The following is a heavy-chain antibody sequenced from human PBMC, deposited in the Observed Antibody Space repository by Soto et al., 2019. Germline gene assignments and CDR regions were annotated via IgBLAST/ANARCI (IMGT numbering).Heavy chain of an antibody. CDR3: ARGHCSGGNWFDP. CDR2: VYYGGGT. J-gene: IGHJ5*02. D-gene: IGHD2-15*01. Sequence: SATQGLTCRVSGGSISSYYGSWIRPLPGKGLEWIGYVYYGGGTNYNPSLQSRVTMSLDTSKIQVSLRLTSVTAADTAVYYCARGHCSGGNWFDPWGQGTLVTVSS. V-gene: IGHV4-59*01. CDR1: GGSISSYY.